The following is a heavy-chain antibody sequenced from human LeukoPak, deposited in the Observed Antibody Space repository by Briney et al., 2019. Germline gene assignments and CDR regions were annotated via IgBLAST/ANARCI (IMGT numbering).Heavy chain of an antibody. D-gene: IGHD2-21*02. J-gene: IGHJ4*02. CDR2: INHSGST. CDR1: GGSFSGYY. Sequence: PSETLSLTCAVYGGSFSGYYWSWICQRPGKGLEWIGEINHSGSTNYNPSLKSRVTISVDTSKNQFSLKLSSVTAADTAVYYCARGPVVTALDYWGQGTLVTVSS. CDR3: ARGPVVTALDY. V-gene: IGHV4-34*01.